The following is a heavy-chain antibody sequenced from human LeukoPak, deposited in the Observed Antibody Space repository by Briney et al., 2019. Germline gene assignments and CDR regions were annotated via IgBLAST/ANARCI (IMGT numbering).Heavy chain of an antibody. CDR2: ISWNSGSI. CDR1: GFTFSSYA. D-gene: IGHD3-10*01. J-gene: IGHJ3*02. V-gene: IGHV3-9*01. CDR3: AKDILLWFGESNAFDI. Sequence: GGSLRLSCAASGFTFSSYAMHWVRQAPGKGLEWVSGISWNSGSIGYADSVKGRFTISRDNAKNSLYLQMNSLRAEDTALYYCAKDILLWFGESNAFDIWGQGTMVTVSS.